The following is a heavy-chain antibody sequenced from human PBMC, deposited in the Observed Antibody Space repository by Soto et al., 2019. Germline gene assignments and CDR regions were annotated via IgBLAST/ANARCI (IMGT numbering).Heavy chain of an antibody. D-gene: IGHD3-9*01. CDR2: ISGSGGRT. J-gene: IGHJ6*02. CDR3: AKVPYNDILTTYYSGVYVMDA. CDR1: GFTFSSYA. V-gene: IGHV3-23*01. Sequence: QPGGSLRLSCAVSGFTFSSYALSWVRQAPGKGLEWVSTISGSGGRTYYADSVKGRFTISRDNSKNTLYVQMNSLRAEDTAVYYCAKVPYNDILTTYYSGVYVMDAWGQGTKVTVSS.